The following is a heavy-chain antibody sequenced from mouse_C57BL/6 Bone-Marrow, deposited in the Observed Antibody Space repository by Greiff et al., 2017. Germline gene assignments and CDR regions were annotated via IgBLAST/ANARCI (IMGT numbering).Heavy chain of an antibody. V-gene: IGHV1-55*01. CDR3: ARRGSSWDGYFDV. CDR1: GYTFTSYW. CDR2: IYPGSGST. J-gene: IGHJ1*03. Sequence: QVQLQQPGAELVKPGASVKMSCKASGYTFTSYWITWVKQRPGQGLEWIGDIYPGSGSTNYNEKFKSKATLTVDPSSSTAYMQLSSLTSEDAAVYYCARRGSSWDGYFDVWGTGTTVTVSS. D-gene: IGHD4-1*01.